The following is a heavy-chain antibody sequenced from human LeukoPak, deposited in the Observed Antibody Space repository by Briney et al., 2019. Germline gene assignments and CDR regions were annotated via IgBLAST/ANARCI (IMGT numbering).Heavy chain of an antibody. V-gene: IGHV3-23*01. Sequence: GGSLRLSCAASGFTFSSYAMHWVRQAPGKGLEWVSAISDSGGSTYYADSVKGRFTISRDNSKNTLYLQMNSLRAEDTAVYYCARGYYYDSSGYSLPDYWGQGTLVTVSS. CDR2: ISDSGGST. J-gene: IGHJ4*02. CDR3: ARGYYYDSSGYSLPDY. CDR1: GFTFSSYA. D-gene: IGHD3-22*01.